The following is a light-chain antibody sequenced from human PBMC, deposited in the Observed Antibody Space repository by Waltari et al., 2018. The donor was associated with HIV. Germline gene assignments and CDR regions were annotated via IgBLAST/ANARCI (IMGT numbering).Light chain of an antibody. V-gene: IGKV1-39*01. J-gene: IGKJ2*01. CDR3: QQSYGTPQT. CDR1: QSISSY. Sequence: DIQMTQSPSSLSASVGDRVTITCRASQSISSYLNWYQQKPGRPPKLLIYAASSLQSGVPSRFSGSGSGTDFVFTISRLQPEDFATYYCQQSYGTPQTFGQ. CDR2: AAS.